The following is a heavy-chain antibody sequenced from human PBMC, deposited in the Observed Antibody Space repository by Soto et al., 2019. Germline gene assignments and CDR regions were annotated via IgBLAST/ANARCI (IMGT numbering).Heavy chain of an antibody. D-gene: IGHD2-2*02. CDR2: IIPIFGTA. J-gene: IGHJ6*02. CDR3: ARALVVPAAISLYYYYGMDV. Sequence: WASVKVSCKASGGTFSSYAISWVRQAPGQGLEWMGGIIPIFGTANYAQKFQGRVTITADESTSTAYMELSSLRSEDTAVYYCARALVVPAAISLYYYYGMDVWGQGTTVTVSS. CDR1: GGTFSSYA. V-gene: IGHV1-69*13.